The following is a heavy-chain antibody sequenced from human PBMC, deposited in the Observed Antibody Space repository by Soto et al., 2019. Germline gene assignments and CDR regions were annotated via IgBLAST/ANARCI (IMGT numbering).Heavy chain of an antibody. D-gene: IGHD3-3*01. CDR3: NSLKTEDTAVYYCTTAPDFWSGDEYFQH. CDR1: GGSISSYY. V-gene: IGHV4-59*01. J-gene: IGHJ1*01. Sequence: PSETLSLTCTVSGGSISSYYWSWIRQPPGKGLEWIGYIYYSGSTNYNPSLKSRVTISVDTSKNQLSLKLSSVSSVFTLYLQMNSLKTEDTAVYYCTTAPDFWSGDEYFQHWGQGTLVTVSS. CDR2: IYYSGST.